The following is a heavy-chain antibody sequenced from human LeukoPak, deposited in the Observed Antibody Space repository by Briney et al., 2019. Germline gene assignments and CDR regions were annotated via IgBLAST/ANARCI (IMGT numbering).Heavy chain of an antibody. CDR3: AKDRYSDWLPLYYYYGMDV. CDR1: GFTFSSYG. CDR2: ISYDGSNK. V-gene: IGHV3-30*18. J-gene: IGHJ6*04. D-gene: IGHD3-9*01. Sequence: PGGSLRLSCAASGFTFSSYGMHWVRQAPGKGLEWVAVISYDGSNKYYADSVKGRFTISRDNSKNTLYLQMNSLRAEDTAVYYCAKDRYSDWLPLYYYYGMDVWGKGTTVTVSS.